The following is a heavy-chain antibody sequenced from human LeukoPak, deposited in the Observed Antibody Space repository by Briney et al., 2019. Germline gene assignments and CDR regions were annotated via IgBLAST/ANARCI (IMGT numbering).Heavy chain of an antibody. J-gene: IGHJ6*03. CDR3: ARGKGNKGYYMDV. V-gene: IGHV3-74*01. Sequence: PGGTLRLSCAASGFTFSSYWMHWVRQAPGKGLVWVSRINSDGSSTSYADSVKGRFTISRDNAKNTLYLQMNSLRAEDTAVYYCARGKGNKGYYMDVWGKGTTVTVSS. CDR1: GFTFSSYW. CDR2: INSDGSST. D-gene: IGHD1/OR15-1a*01.